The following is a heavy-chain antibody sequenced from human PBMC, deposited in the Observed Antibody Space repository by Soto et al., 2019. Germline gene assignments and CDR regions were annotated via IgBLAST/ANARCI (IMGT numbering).Heavy chain of an antibody. J-gene: IGHJ4*02. V-gene: IGHV4-31*03. CDR1: GGSISSGGYY. CDR3: ARGYCSSTSCYAGH. D-gene: IGHD2-2*01. CDR2: IYYSGST. Sequence: SETLSLTCTVSGGSISSGGYYWSWIRQHPGKGLEWIGYIYYSGSTYYNPSLKSRVTISVDTSKNQFSLKLSSVTAADTAVYYCARGYCSSTSCYAGHWGQGTLVTVSS.